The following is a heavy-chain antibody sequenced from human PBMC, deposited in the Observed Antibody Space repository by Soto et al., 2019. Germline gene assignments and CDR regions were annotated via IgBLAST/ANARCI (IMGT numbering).Heavy chain of an antibody. CDR1: GGTFSSYT. V-gene: IGHV1-69*04. D-gene: IGHD2-15*01. Sequence: ASVKVSCKASGGTFSSYTISWVRQAPGQGLEWMGRIIPILGIANYAQKFQGRVTITADKSTSTAYMELRSLRSEDTAVYYCARDIRPVVVVAATLTSHHDAFDIWGQGTMVTVSS. CDR3: ARDIRPVVVVAATLTSHHDAFDI. J-gene: IGHJ3*02. CDR2: IIPILGIA.